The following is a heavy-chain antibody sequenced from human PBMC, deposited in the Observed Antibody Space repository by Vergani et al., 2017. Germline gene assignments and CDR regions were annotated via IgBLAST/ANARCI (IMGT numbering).Heavy chain of an antibody. J-gene: IGHJ1*01. CDR3: ATKSCGTPGCQIGYFSE. D-gene: IGHD1-1*01. CDR2: ISYDGTQK. V-gene: IGHV3-30*03. Sequence: QVHLVESGGGVVQPGRSLRLSCVVSGFTSSYYGMNWVRQATGKGLEWVAVISYDGTQKYYADSVKGRFTISRDNSKSTLYLQMNSLRTEDTAVYYCATKSCGTPGCQIGYFSEWGQGTLVTVSS. CDR1: GFTSSYYG.